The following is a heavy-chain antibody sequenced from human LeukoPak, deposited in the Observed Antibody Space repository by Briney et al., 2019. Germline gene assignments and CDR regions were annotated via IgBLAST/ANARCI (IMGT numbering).Heavy chain of an antibody. CDR3: SNARRRWLQYEAFDI. Sequence: GRSLRLSCAASGFTFDDYAMHWVRQAPGRGLEWVSGISWNRGSIGYADSVKGRFTIHRDNDKKDLALQVNSLGDSGMALYYLSNARRRWLQYEAFDIWSQGTMVTVSS. V-gene: IGHV3-9*03. CDR2: ISWNRGSI. D-gene: IGHD5-24*01. CDR1: GFTFDDYA. J-gene: IGHJ3*02.